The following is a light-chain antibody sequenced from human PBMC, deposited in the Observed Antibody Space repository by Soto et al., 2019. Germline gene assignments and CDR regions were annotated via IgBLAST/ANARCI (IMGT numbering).Light chain of an antibody. CDR2: DAS. Sequence: AIQMTQSPPSLSSSVGDRVTISCRASQGIGNALGWYQQKPGKAPRLLIYDASNLESGVPSRFSGSGSRTEFTLTITSLQPEDAATYYCQQYNTYLTWTFGQGTKVDIK. CDR1: QGIGNA. V-gene: IGKV1-13*02. J-gene: IGKJ1*01. CDR3: QQYNTYLTWT.